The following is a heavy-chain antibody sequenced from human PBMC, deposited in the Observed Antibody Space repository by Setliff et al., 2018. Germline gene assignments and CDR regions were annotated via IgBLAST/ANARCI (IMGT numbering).Heavy chain of an antibody. CDR3: ARLSCSSNSCPFDY. D-gene: IGHD2-2*01. V-gene: IGHV4-61*09. J-gene: IGHJ4*02. Sequence: SETLSLTCTVSGGSINSRTYYWSWIRQSAGKGLEWIGHIYTSWSTVYNPSLKSRVTMSVDTSKNQFTLKVISVTAADTAVYYCARLSCSSNSCPFDYWVQGTLVTVSS. CDR2: IYTSWST. CDR1: GGSINSRTYY.